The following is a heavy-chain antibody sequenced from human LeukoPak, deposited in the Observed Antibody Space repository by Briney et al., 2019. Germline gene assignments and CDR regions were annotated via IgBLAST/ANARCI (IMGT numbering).Heavy chain of an antibody. V-gene: IGHV4-39*07. CDR2: IYYSGST. CDR1: GGSISSSSYY. D-gene: IGHD3-22*01. J-gene: IGHJ6*03. Sequence: SETLSLTCTVSGGSISSSSYYWGWIRQPPGTGLEWIGSIYYSGSTYYNPSLKSRVTISVDTSKNQFSLKLSSVTAADTAVYYCARDADSSGYYYRNYYYMDVWGKGTTVTVSS. CDR3: ARDADSSGYYYRNYYYMDV.